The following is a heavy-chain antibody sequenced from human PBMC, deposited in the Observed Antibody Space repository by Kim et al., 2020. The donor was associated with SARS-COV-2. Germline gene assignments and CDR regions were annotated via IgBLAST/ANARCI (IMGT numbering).Heavy chain of an antibody. CDR3: ARRDSGYSYGHYGMDV. D-gene: IGHD5-18*01. V-gene: IGHV1-18*01. J-gene: IGHJ6*02. CDR1: GYTFTSYG. CDR2: ISAYNGNT. Sequence: ASVKVSCKASGYTFTSYGISWVRQAPGQGLEWMGWISAYNGNTNYAQKLQGRVTMTTDTSTSTAYMELRSLRSDDTAVYYCARRDSGYSYGHYGMDVWGQGTTVTVSS.